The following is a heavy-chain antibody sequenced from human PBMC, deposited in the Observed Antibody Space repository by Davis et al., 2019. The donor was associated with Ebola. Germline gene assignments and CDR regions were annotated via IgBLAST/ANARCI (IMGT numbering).Heavy chain of an antibody. V-gene: IGHV1-3*01. CDR1: GYTFTSYY. D-gene: IGHD3-22*01. CDR2: INAGNGNT. J-gene: IGHJ6*02. CDR3: ARHGILTNYYDSSGYYYYYYGMDV. Sequence: ASVKVSCKASGYTFTSYYMHWVRQAPGQRLEWMGWINAGNGNTKYSQKFQGRVTITRDTSASTAYMELSSLRSEDTAVYYCARHGILTNYYDSSGYYYYYYGMDVWGQGTTVTVSS.